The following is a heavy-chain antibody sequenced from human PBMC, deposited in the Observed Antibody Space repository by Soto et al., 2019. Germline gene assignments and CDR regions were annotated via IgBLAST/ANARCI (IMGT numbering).Heavy chain of an antibody. D-gene: IGHD2-8*01. V-gene: IGHV1-2*02. CDR2: INPNSGGI. J-gene: IGHJ6*02. CDR3: ARGDSTDCSNGVCSFFYNHDMDV. Sequence: ASVKVSCKASGYTFTDYYIHWVRQAPGQGLEWMGWINPNSGGINYAQKFQGRDTVTRDTSVTTGYMELTRLTSDDTAIYYCARGDSTDCSNGVCSFFYNHDMDVWGQGTTVTVSS. CDR1: GYTFTDYY.